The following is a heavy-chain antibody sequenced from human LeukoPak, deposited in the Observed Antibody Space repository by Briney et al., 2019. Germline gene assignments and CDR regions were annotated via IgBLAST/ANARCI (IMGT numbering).Heavy chain of an antibody. J-gene: IGHJ4*02. V-gene: IGHV4-34*01. CDR3: ARVTDSTGVDY. Sequence: SETLSLTCAVYGGSFSGYYWSWIRQPPGKGLEWIGEINHSGSTNYNPSLKSRVTISVDTSKNQFSLKLSSVTAAGTAVYYCARVTDSTGVDYWGQGTLVTVSS. CDR2: INHSGST. D-gene: IGHD3-10*01. CDR1: GGSFSGYY.